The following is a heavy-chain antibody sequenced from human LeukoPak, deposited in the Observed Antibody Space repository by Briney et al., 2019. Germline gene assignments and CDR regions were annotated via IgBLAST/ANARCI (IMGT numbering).Heavy chain of an antibody. V-gene: IGHV3-74*01. CDR1: GFTFSSYW. CDR2: INSDGSST. Sequence: GSLRLSCAASGFTFSSYWMHWVRQAPGKGLVRVSRINSDGSSTSYADSVKGRFTISRDNAKNTLYLQMNSLRAEDTAVYYCARGLGYSSGYYFDYWGQGTLVTVSS. J-gene: IGHJ4*02. D-gene: IGHD3-22*01. CDR3: ARGLGYSSGYYFDY.